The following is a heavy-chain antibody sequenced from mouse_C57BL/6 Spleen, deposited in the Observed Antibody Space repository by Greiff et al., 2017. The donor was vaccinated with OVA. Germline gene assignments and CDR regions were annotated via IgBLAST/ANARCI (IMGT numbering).Heavy chain of an antibody. D-gene: IGHD4-1*01. CDR2: INPGSGGT. V-gene: IGHV1-54*01. CDR3: ARGVGPHWYFDV. Sequence: VQLVESGAELVRPGTSVKVSCKASGYAFTNYLIEWVKQRPGQGLEWIGVINPGSGGTNYNEKFKGKATLTADKSSSTAYMQLSSLTSEDSAVYFCARGVGPHWYFDVWGTGTTVTVSS. CDR1: GYAFTNYL. J-gene: IGHJ1*03.